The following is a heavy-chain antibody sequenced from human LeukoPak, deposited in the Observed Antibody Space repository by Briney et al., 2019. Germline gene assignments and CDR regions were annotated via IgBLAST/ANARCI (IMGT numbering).Heavy chain of an antibody. CDR2: ISSSGSTI. D-gene: IGHD2-2*01. Sequence: GGSLRLSRAASGFTFSDYYMSWIRQAPGKGLEWVSYISSSGSTIYYADSVKGRFTISRDNAKNSLYLQMNSLRAEDTAVYYCARDEPYNCSSTSCFLAGWWGYYYGMDVWGQGTTVTVSS. CDR3: ARDEPYNCSSTSCFLAGWWGYYYGMDV. J-gene: IGHJ6*02. CDR1: GFTFSDYY. V-gene: IGHV3-11*01.